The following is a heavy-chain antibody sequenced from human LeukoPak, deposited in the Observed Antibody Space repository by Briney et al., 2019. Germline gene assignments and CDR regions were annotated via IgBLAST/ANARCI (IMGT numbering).Heavy chain of an antibody. CDR3: ARVICSGGSCYFWFDP. V-gene: IGHV1-69*13. CDR2: IIPIFGTA. CDR1: GGTFSSYA. J-gene: IGHJ5*02. D-gene: IGHD2-15*01. Sequence: SVKVSCKASGGTFSSYAISWVRQAPGQGLEWMGGIIPIFGTANYAQKFQGRVTITADESTSTAYMELSSLRSEDTAVYYCARVICSGGSCYFWFDPWGQGTLVTVSS.